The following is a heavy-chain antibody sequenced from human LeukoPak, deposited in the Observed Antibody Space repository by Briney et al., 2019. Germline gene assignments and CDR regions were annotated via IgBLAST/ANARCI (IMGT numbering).Heavy chain of an antibody. CDR3: ARALPNWNPPDY. J-gene: IGHJ4*01. CDR2: VYNRGST. CDR1: GGSITSNF. D-gene: IGHD1-1*01. Sequence: SETLSLTCTVSGGSITSNFWSWIRQPPGKGLEWIGYVYNRGSTSYNPSLKSRTAISRDTSTNQFSLRLTSVTAADRAVYYCARALPNWNPPDYWGHGTLVTVSS. V-gene: IGHV4-59*08.